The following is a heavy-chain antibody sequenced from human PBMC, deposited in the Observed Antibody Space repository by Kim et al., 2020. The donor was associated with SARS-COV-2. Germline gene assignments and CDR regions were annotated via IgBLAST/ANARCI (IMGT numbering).Heavy chain of an antibody. D-gene: IGHD3-16*01. Sequence: GGSLRLSCTASGFTFSTSAMNWVRQAPGKGLEWVSGISDSGGTTYFADSVKGRFTISRDNSKNTLYLQMNSLRAEDTAVYHSANTGLGYWGQGTLVTVYS. CDR3: ANTGLGY. CDR2: ISDSGGTT. CDR1: GFTFSTSA. J-gene: IGHJ4*02. V-gene: IGHV3-23*01.